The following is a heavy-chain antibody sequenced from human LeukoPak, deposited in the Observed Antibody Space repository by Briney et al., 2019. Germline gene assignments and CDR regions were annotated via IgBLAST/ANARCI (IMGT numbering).Heavy chain of an antibody. Sequence: SETLSLTCAVYGGSFSGYYWSWIRQPPGKGLEWIGEINHSGSTNYNPSLKGRVTISVDTSKNQFSLKLSSVTAADTAVYYCARETWTAAAIDYWGQGTLISVSS. CDR1: GGSFSGYY. CDR3: ARETWTAAAIDY. D-gene: IGHD6-25*01. J-gene: IGHJ4*02. V-gene: IGHV4-34*01. CDR2: INHSGST.